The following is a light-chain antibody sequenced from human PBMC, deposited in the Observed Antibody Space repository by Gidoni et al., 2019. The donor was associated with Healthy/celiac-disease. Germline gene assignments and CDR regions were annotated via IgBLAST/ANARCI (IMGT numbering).Light chain of an antibody. CDR2: AAS. J-gene: IGKJ3*01. Sequence: DIQMTQSPSSLSASVGDRVTITCRASQSISSYLNGYQQKPGKAPKLLIYAASSLQSGVPSRFSGSGSGTDFTLTISSLQPEDFATYYCQQSYSTPRTFXPXTKVDIK. CDR1: QSISSY. CDR3: QQSYSTPRT. V-gene: IGKV1-39*01.